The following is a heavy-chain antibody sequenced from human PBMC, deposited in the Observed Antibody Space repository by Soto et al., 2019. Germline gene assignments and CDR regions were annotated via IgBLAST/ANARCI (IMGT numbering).Heavy chain of an antibody. J-gene: IGHJ4*02. Sequence: PSETLSLTCTVSGGSISSSSYYWGWIRQPPGKGLEWIGSIYYSGSTYYNPSLKSRVTISVDTSKNQFSLKLSSVTAADTAVHYCARSGGLQHIDYWGQGTLVTVSS. CDR3: ARSGGLQHIDY. CDR1: GGSISSSSYY. V-gene: IGHV4-39*01. D-gene: IGHD4-4*01. CDR2: IYYSGST.